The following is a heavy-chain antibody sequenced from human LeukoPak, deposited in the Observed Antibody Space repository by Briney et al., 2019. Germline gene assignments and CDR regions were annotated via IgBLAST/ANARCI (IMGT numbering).Heavy chain of an antibody. CDR2: IKTDSTDR. V-gene: IGHV3-74*01. Sequence: PGGSLRLSCAASGFTFSSYWMHWVRQAPGKGLVWVSSIKTDSTDRRYVDSVKGRFTISRDNARKTLYLQMTSLRAEDTAVYYCARDEGAGTTIRGFDSWGLGTLVTVSS. J-gene: IGHJ4*02. CDR1: GFTFSSYW. CDR3: ARDEGAGTTIRGFDS. D-gene: IGHD1-7*01.